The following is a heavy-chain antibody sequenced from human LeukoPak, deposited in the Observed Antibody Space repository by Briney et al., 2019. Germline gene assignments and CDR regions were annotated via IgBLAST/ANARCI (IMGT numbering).Heavy chain of an antibody. J-gene: IGHJ6*02. V-gene: IGHV1-18*01. D-gene: IGHD6-19*01. CDR2: IGAYNGNT. CDR1: GYTFTSYG. Sequence: ASVKVSCKASGYTFTSYGISWVRQAPGQGLEWMGWIGAYNGNTNYAQKLQGRVTMTTDTSTSTAYMELRSLRSDDTAVYYCARDRQWLISYYGMDVWGQGTTVTVSS. CDR3: ARDRQWLISYYGMDV.